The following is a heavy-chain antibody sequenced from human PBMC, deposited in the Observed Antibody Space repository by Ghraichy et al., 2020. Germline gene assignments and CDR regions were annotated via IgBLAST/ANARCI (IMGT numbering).Heavy chain of an antibody. CDR3: ARDHGAVAGIFDY. CDR1: GFTVSSNY. CDR2: IYSGGST. D-gene: IGHD6-19*01. Sequence: GSLRLSCAASGFTVSSNYMSWVRQAPGKGLEWVSVIYSGGSTYYADSVKGRFTISRDNSKNTLYLQMNSLRAEDTAVYYCARDHGAVAGIFDYWGQGTLVTVSS. J-gene: IGHJ4*02. V-gene: IGHV3-66*02.